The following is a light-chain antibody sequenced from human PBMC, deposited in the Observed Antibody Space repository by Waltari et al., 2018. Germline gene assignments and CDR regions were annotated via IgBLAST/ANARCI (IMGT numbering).Light chain of an antibody. CDR1: SPNLGARFD. V-gene: IGLV1-40*01. CDR3: QSYDSRLTGVV. J-gene: IGLJ3*02. Sequence: QSVLTQPPSVSGAPGQRVPIPCTGSSPNLGARFDVPWFQQLPATAPQLLISDNNNRPSGVPDRFSASKSGTSASLAITGLQTEDEADYYCQSYDSRLTGVVFGGGTKLTVL. CDR2: DNN.